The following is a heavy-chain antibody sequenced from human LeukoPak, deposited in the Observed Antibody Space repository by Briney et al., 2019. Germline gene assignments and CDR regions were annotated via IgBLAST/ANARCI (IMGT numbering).Heavy chain of an antibody. CDR3: ARGPYYFDH. V-gene: IGHV3-33*01. J-gene: IGHJ4*02. CDR1: GFTFSSYG. CDR2: IWYDGSNK. Sequence: GRSLRLSCAASGFTFSSYGMHWVRQAPGKGLEWVAVIWYDGSNKYYADSVKGRFTISRDNSKNTLYLQMNSLRAEDTAVYYCARGPYYFDHWGQGTLVTVSS.